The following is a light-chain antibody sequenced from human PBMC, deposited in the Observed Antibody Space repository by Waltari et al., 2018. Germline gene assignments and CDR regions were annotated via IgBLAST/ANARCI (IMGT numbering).Light chain of an antibody. J-gene: IGLJ1*01. CDR3: SSYAGSNGFYV. CDR2: EVT. CDR1: SSDTGGYNY. V-gene: IGLV2-8*01. Sequence: QSALTQPPSASGSLGKSVTIPCTGTSSDTGGYNYVSWYQQHPGKAPKLIIYEVTKRPSGVPDRFSGSKSGNTASLTLSGLQAEDEADYYCSSYAGSNGFYVFGTGTTVTVL.